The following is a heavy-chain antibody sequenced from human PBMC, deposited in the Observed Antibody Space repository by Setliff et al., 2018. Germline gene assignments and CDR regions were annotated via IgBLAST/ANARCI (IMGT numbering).Heavy chain of an antibody. CDR2: FDPEDGET. CDR1: GYTLTELS. CDR3: ATADVIIAAAGNSKYILDY. J-gene: IGHJ4*02. D-gene: IGHD6-13*01. V-gene: IGHV1-24*01. Sequence: GASVKVPCKVSGYTLTELSMHWVRQAPGKGLEWMGGFDPEDGETIYAQKFQGRVTMTEDTSTDTAYMELSSLRSEDTAVYYCATADVIIAAAGNSKYILDYWGQGTLVTVSS.